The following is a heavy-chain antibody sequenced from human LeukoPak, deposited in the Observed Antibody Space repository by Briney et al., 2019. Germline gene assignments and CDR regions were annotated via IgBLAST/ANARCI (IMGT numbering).Heavy chain of an antibody. J-gene: IGHJ4*02. CDR1: GFTFDDYA. Sequence: PGGSLRLSCAASGFTFDDYAMQWVRQAPGKGLEWVSGIGWNSRRIAYADSVKGRFTISRDNAKNSLYLQMNSLGAEDTALYYCAKDCGLGGDRDSWGQGTMVTVSS. D-gene: IGHD2-21*01. CDR3: AKDCGLGGDRDS. CDR2: IGWNSRRI. V-gene: IGHV3-9*01.